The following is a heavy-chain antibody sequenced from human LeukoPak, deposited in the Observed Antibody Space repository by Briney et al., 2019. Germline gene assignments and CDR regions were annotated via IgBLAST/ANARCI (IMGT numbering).Heavy chain of an antibody. CDR1: GGSIRINY. D-gene: IGHD6-19*01. CDR2: IYYSGST. J-gene: IGHJ4*02. V-gene: IGHV4-59*01. CDR3: AIGSGSKYF. Sequence: PSETLSFTCSVSGGSIRINYWTWFRQPPGKGLEWIGYIYYSGSTNYNPSLKSRVTISVDTSKNQFSLKLSSGTGADTAVYYCAIGSGSKYFWGQGTPVTVSS.